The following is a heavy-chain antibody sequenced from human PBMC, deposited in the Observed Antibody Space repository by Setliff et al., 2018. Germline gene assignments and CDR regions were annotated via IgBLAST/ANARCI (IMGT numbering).Heavy chain of an antibody. V-gene: IGHV4-39*07. D-gene: IGHD3-22*01. CDR2: IYYSGST. J-gene: IGHJ5*02. Sequence: PSETLSLTCTVSGGSISTTSYYWGWIRQPPGKGLEWIGSIYYSGSTYYNPSLKSRVTISVDTSKKQFSLKLSSVTAADTAVYYCARGPYNISDRSGYGFTNWFDPWGQGILVTVSS. CDR3: ARGPYNISDRSGYGFTNWFDP. CDR1: GGSISTTSYY.